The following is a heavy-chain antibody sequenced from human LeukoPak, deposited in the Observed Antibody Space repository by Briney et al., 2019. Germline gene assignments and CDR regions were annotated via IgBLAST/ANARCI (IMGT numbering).Heavy chain of an antibody. D-gene: IGHD3-9*01. J-gene: IGHJ3*02. CDR3: ATSSGYDAFDI. Sequence: SETLSLTCAVYGGSFSGYFWSCIRQPPGKGLEWIGEINHSGSTNYNPSLKSRVTISVNTSKNQFSLKLSSVTAADTAVYYCATSSGYDAFDIWGQGTMVTVSS. V-gene: IGHV4-34*01. CDR2: INHSGST. CDR1: GGSFSGYF.